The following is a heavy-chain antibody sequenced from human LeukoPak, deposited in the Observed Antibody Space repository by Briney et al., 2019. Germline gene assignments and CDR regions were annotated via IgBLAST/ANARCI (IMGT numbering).Heavy chain of an antibody. CDR1: GYSFTSYW. D-gene: IGHD6-19*01. CDR3: ARHLAVAGDTDAFDI. J-gene: IGHJ3*02. V-gene: IGHV5-51*01. CDR2: IYPGDSDT. Sequence: LGESLKISCKGSGYSFTSYWIGWVRQMPGKGLEWMGIIYPGDSDTRYSPSFQGQVTISADKSISTAYLQWSSLKASDTAMYYCARHLAVAGDTDAFDIWGQGTMVTVSS.